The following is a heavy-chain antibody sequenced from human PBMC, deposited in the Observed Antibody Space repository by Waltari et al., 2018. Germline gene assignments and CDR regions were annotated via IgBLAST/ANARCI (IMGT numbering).Heavy chain of an antibody. D-gene: IGHD4-17*01. CDR2: ISGNSGGV. V-gene: IGHV1-2*02. CDR1: RYIFTDFY. CDR3: ARAPRDGYLTD. J-gene: IGHJ4*02. Sequence: QVQLEQSGAEVKKTGATVRVPCKASRYIFTDFYIHWVRQVPGQGLEWLGWISGNSGGVTYAPRFEGRVTMTRDTSVNTVYMDLKTLKLDDTALYYCARAPRDGYLTDWGKGTRVTVSS.